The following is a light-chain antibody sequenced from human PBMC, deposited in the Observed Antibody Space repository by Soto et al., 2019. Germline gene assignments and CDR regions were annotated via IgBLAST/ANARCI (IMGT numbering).Light chain of an antibody. Sequence: QSVLTQPPSVSVAPGQRVTISCTGSSSNIGAGYDVHWYQPLPGRAPKLLIYGNTNRPSGVPDRFSGSKSGTSASLAITGLQAEDEADYYCLSFDSSLSVVFGGGTKLTVL. CDR2: GNT. CDR3: LSFDSSLSVV. J-gene: IGLJ2*01. V-gene: IGLV1-40*01. CDR1: SSNIGAGYD.